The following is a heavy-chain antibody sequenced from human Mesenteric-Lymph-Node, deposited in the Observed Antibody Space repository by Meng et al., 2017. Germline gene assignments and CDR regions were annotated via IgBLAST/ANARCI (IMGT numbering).Heavy chain of an antibody. CDR3: AKVFLSGGYYYYGMDV. J-gene: IGHJ6*02. CDR2: ISGSGGST. D-gene: IGHD3-3*01. CDR1: GFTFSSYS. Sequence: GESLKISCAASGFTFSSYSMNWVRQAPGKGLEWVSAISGSGGSTYYADSVKGRFTISRDNSKNTLYLQMNSLRAEDTAVYYCAKVFLSGGYYYYGMDVWGQGTTVTVSS. V-gene: IGHV3-23*01.